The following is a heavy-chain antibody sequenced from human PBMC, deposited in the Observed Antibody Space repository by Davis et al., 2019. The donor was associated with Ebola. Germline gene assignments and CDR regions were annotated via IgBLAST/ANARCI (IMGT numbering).Heavy chain of an antibody. CDR2: ISLSPGIPI. V-gene: IGHV3-23*01. Sequence: GESLKISCTTSGFTFSSTPMNWVRQAPGKGPEWLSTISLSPGIPIYYADSVKGRFTISRDDSKNTVFLHMNSLRAEDTAIYYCTTRLRHHFDYWGQGTLVTVSS. J-gene: IGHJ4*02. D-gene: IGHD1-1*01. CDR3: TTRLRHHFDY. CDR1: GFTFSSTP.